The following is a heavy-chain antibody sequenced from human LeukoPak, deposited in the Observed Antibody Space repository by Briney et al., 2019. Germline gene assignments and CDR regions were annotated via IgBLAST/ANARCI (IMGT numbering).Heavy chain of an antibody. CDR2: IYSSGST. D-gene: IGHD3-16*01. J-gene: IGHJ4*02. CDR3: ARDGVWGNSFTDY. CDR1: GGSIRGYY. V-gene: IGHV4-59*01. Sequence: SETLSLTCNVSGGSIRGYYWSWIRQPPGKGLEWIGYIYSSGSTNYNPSLKSRVTMSVDTSKNQFSLKVSSVTAADTAVYYCARDGVWGNSFTDYWGQGTLVTVSS.